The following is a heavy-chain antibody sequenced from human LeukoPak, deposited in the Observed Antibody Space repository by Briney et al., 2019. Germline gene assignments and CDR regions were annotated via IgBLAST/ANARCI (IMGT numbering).Heavy chain of an antibody. CDR1: GYTFTSYY. D-gene: IGHD3-22*01. CDR2: INPSGGST. Sequence: ASVKVSCKASGYTFTSYYMHWVRQAPGQGLEWMGIINPSGGSTSYAQKFQGRVTMTRDMSTSTVYMELSSLRSEDTAVYYCATDLRHYYDSSGYYYPFDYWGQGTLVTVSS. CDR3: ATDLRHYYDSSGYYYPFDY. V-gene: IGHV1-46*01. J-gene: IGHJ4*02.